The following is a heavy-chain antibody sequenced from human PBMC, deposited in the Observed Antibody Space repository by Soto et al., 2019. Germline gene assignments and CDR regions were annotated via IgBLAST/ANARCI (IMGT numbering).Heavy chain of an antibody. CDR2: IYYSGST. V-gene: IGHV4-31*03. Sequence: QVQLQESDEGLVKASQTLSLTCTVSGGSVSSGAYYWTWIRQRPGKGLEWIGYIYYSGSTYYSPSLKSRLSISLDTSKNQFSLRLSSVTAADTAMYYCARARLRAVYAFDIWGQGTMVTVSS. CDR1: GGSVSSGAYY. D-gene: IGHD5-12*01. J-gene: IGHJ3*02. CDR3: ARARLRAVYAFDI.